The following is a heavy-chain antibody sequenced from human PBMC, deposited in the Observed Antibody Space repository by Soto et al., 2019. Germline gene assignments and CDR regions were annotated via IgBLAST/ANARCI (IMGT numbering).Heavy chain of an antibody. CDR3: AREGRGKKAGYNGLVSLGY. Sequence: ASVKVSCKVSGSRFSNYVISWVRQAPGHGLEWLGRIIPIFNSTKYAQNSQGRVTITADKSTSTASLELSSLRSDDTAVYYCAREGRGKKAGYNGLVSLGYWGQGTLVTVSS. D-gene: IGHD2-2*02. V-gene: IGHV1-69*06. CDR2: IIPIFNST. J-gene: IGHJ4*02. CDR1: GSRFSNYV.